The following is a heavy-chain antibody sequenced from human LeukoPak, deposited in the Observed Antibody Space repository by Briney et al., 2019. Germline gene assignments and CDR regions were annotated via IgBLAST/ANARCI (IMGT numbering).Heavy chain of an antibody. CDR1: RFTFSVSD. CDR3: TTYSSGHY. CDR2: IGVKTNSYAT. Sequence: GGSLRLSCAASRFTFSVSDMHWVRQASGKGLEWVGRIGVKTNSYATAYAAALQGRFTISRDDSKNTAYLQMNSLTTEDTAVYYCTTYSSGHYWGQGTLVTVSS. D-gene: IGHD6-19*01. J-gene: IGHJ4*02. V-gene: IGHV3-73*01.